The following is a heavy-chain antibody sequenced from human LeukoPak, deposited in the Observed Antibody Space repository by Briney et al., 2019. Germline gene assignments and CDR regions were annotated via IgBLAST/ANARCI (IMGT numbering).Heavy chain of an antibody. Sequence: ASVKVSCKASGYTFTSYDINWVRQATGQGLEWMGWMNPNSGSTGYAQKFQGRVTMTRNTSISTAYMELSSLRSEDTAVYYCARGTVWFGELFPGGFDYWGQGTLVTVSS. CDR3: ARGTVWFGELFPGGFDY. CDR2: MNPNSGST. CDR1: GYTFTSYD. D-gene: IGHD3-10*01. V-gene: IGHV1-8*01. J-gene: IGHJ4*02.